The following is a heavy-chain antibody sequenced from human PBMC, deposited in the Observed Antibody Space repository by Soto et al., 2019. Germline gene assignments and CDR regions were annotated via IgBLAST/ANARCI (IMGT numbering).Heavy chain of an antibody. CDR3: TGEVASGY. Sequence: QVQLVESGGGVGQPGRSLRLSCAVSGFTAITYGLHWVRQAPGKGLEWVAVISRDGGTKYYADSVQGRFTISRDNSRNTLFLKMNSLRGDDMAVYYCTGEVASGYWGQGTLVAVSS. J-gene: IGHJ4*02. CDR2: ISRDGGTK. CDR1: GFTAITYG. D-gene: IGHD3-10*01. V-gene: IGHV3-30*03.